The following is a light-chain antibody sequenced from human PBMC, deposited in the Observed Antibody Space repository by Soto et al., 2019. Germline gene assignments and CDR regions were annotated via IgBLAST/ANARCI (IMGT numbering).Light chain of an antibody. CDR1: SSDVGGYNY. Sequence: QSALTQPASVSGSPGQSITISCTGTSSDVGGYNYVSWYQQHPGKAPKLMIYDVSNRPSGVSNRFSGSKSGTTACLTISGLQAEDEADYYCGSHTISSTVVFAGGTKDTVL. CDR3: GSHTISSTVV. CDR2: DVS. V-gene: IGLV2-14*01. J-gene: IGLJ2*01.